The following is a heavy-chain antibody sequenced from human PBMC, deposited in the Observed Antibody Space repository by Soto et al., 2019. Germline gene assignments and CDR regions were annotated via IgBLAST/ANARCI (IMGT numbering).Heavy chain of an antibody. CDR1: GGSISIYY. CDR3: ASLYCSGDSCYWDY. CDR2: IYNSGST. Sequence: LSLTCTVSGGSISIYYWSWIRQPPGKGLEWIGNIYNSGSTNYNPSLKSRVTVSVDTSRHQFSLKLSSVTAADTAMYYCASLYCSGDSCYWDYWGQGTLVTVSS. D-gene: IGHD2-15*01. V-gene: IGHV4-59*01. J-gene: IGHJ4*02.